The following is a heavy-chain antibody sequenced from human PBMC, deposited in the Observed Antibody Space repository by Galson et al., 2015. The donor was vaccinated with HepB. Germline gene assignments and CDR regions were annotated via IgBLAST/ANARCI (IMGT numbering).Heavy chain of an antibody. Sequence: CAISGDSVSSNSAAWNWIRRSPSRGLEWLGRAYYRSKWYSDYTVPVRSRISINVDTSRNQFSLQLNSVTPEDTAVYYCARVAGTIYYYGMDVWGQGTTVTVSS. J-gene: IGHJ6*02. CDR2: AYYRSKWYS. V-gene: IGHV6-1*01. CDR3: ARVAGTIYYYGMDV. CDR1: GDSVSSNSAA. D-gene: IGHD6-19*01.